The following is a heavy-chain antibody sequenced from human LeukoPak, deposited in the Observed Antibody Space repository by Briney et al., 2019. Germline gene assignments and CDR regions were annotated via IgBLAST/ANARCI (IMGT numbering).Heavy chain of an antibody. V-gene: IGHV4-34*01. CDR2: INHSGST. D-gene: IGHD3-16*02. CDR3: ARFMITFGGVIPYHAFDI. Sequence: PSETLSLTCAVYGGSFSGYYWSWIRQPPGKGLEWIWEINHSGSTNYNPSLKSRVTISVDTSKNQFSLKLSSVTAADTAVYYCARFMITFGGVIPYHAFDIWGQGTMVTVSS. J-gene: IGHJ3*02. CDR1: GGSFSGYY.